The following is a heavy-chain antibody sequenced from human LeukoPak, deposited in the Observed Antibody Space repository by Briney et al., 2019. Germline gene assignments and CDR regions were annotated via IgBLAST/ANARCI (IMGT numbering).Heavy chain of an antibody. Sequence: PSETLSLTCTVSGGSISSYYWSWIRQPPGKGLEWIGYIYYSGSTNYNPSLKSRATISVDTSKNQFSLKLSSVTAADTAVYYCARQYSSSWYNWFDPWGQGTLVTVSS. CDR3: ARQYSSSWYNWFDP. V-gene: IGHV4-59*08. D-gene: IGHD6-13*01. CDR1: GGSISSYY. J-gene: IGHJ5*02. CDR2: IYYSGST.